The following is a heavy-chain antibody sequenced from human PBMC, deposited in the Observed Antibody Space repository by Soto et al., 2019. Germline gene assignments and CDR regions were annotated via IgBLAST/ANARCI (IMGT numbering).Heavy chain of an antibody. J-gene: IGHJ5*02. CDR3: ARVLITMIVGAGNWFDP. V-gene: IGHV1-69*06. CDR1: GGTFSSYA. Sequence: QVQLVQSGAEVKKPGSSVKVSCKASGGTFSSYAISWVRQAPGQGLEWMGGIIPIFGTANYAQKFQGRVTITADKSTSTAYMELSSLRSEDTAVYYCARVLITMIVGAGNWFDPWGQGTLVTVSS. CDR2: IIPIFGTA. D-gene: IGHD3-22*01.